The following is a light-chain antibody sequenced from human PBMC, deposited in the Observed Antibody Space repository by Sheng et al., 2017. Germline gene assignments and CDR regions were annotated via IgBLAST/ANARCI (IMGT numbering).Light chain of an antibody. CDR2: GAS. CDR1: QSISSY. V-gene: IGKV1-39*01. J-gene: IGKJ1*01. CDR3: QHSYNTPWT. Sequence: DIQMTQSPSSLSASVGDRVTITCRASQSISSYLNWYQQKPGKAPKVLIYGASSLQSGVPSRFSGSGSGTEFTFTISSLQPEDFATYFCQHSYNTPWTFGQGTKVEVK.